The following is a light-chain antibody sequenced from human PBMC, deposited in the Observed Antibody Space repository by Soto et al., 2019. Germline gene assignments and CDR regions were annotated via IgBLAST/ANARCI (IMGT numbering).Light chain of an antibody. J-gene: IGLJ2*01. V-gene: IGLV1-40*01. Sequence: QPVLTQPPSVSGAPGQRVTISCTGSSSNIGTGLDVQWYHQLPGTAPKLLIYGNSNRPSGVPDRFSGSKSGTSASLAITGLQAEDEADYYCQSYDSSLSAVVFGGGTKLTVL. CDR2: GNS. CDR3: QSYDSSLSAVV. CDR1: SSNIGTGLD.